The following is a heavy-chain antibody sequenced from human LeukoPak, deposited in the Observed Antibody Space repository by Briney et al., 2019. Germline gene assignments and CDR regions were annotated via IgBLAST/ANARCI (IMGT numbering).Heavy chain of an antibody. D-gene: IGHD2-2*01. CDR2: INPNSGGT. J-gene: IGHJ4*02. Sequence: GASVKVSCKASGYTFTGYYVHWVRQAPGQGLEWMGWINPNSGGTNYAQTFQGRVTMTRDTSISTAYMELSRLRSDDTAVYYCARVPRRYCSSTSCYAAFDYWGQGTLVTVSS. CDR3: ARVPRRYCSSTSCYAAFDY. V-gene: IGHV1-2*02. CDR1: GYTFTGYY.